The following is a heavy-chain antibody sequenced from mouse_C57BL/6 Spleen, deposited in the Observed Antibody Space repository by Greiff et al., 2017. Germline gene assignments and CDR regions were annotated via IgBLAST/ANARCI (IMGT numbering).Heavy chain of an antibody. V-gene: IGHV1-82*01. Sequence: QVQLQQSGPELVKPGASVKISCKASGYAFSSSWMNWVKQRPGQGLEWIGRISPGDGDTNYNGKFKGKATLTADKSSSTAYMQLSSLTSEDSAVYFCARDGYYDAMDYWGQGTSVTVSS. CDR3: ARDGYYDAMDY. J-gene: IGHJ4*01. D-gene: IGHD2-3*01. CDR1: GYAFSSSW. CDR2: ISPGDGDT.